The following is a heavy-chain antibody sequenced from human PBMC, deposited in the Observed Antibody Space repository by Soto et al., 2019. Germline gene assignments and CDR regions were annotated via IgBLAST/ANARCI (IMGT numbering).Heavy chain of an antibody. CDR2: IWYDGSHK. V-gene: IGHV3-33*01. D-gene: IGHD4-17*01. CDR3: ARGATIERGERDFHY. CDR1: GFSFSDYG. J-gene: IGHJ4*02. Sequence: QVQLVESGAGVVQPGRSLRLSCAASGFSFSDYGMHWVRQAPGKGLEWVAAIWYDGSHKYHADSVKDRFTISRDNSKNDLYLPMDRLRAEDTAVYYCARGATIERGERDFHYWGQGDLVTVSS.